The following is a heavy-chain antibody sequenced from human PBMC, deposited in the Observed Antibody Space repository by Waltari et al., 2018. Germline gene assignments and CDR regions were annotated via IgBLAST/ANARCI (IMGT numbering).Heavy chain of an antibody. CDR2: IHQSGKT. CDR3: AADRGRGLYFDF. J-gene: IGHJ4*02. V-gene: IGHV4-4*02. Sequence: QVPLQQAGPGLVKPSATPSPTCAVSGDSITNKFWSSWVRQPPGKGLEWIGQIHQSGKTNYNPSLESRVTISKDTSYSQISLTLTSATAADTAMYYCAADRGRGLYFDFWGQGILVTVSP. D-gene: IGHD2-15*01. CDR1: GDSITNKFW.